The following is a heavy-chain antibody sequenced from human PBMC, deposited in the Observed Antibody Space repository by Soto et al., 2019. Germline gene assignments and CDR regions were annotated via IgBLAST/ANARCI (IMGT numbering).Heavy chain of an antibody. J-gene: IGHJ4*01. Sequence: PSETLSLTCTVSGGSISKGGYYWNWVCQHPGKGLEWIGYIHYSGSTWYNPSLESRVTISVDTSKDQFSLKLRSVTAADTAVYYCARVRGSGSYAAYYFDSWGQGTLVTVSS. CDR3: ARVRGSGSYAAYYFDS. CDR1: GGSISKGGYY. CDR2: IHYSGST. D-gene: IGHD3-10*01. V-gene: IGHV4-31*03.